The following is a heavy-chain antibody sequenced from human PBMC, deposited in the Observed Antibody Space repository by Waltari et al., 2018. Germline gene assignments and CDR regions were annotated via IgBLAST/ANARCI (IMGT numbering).Heavy chain of an antibody. V-gene: IGHV3-21*01. CDR2: ISSSSYI. J-gene: IGHJ4*02. CDR1: GFTFSSYS. CDR3: ARDKGDGPSDYFDY. D-gene: IGHD1-26*01. Sequence: EVQLVESGGGLVKPGGSLRLSCAASGFTFSSYSMNWVRQAPGKGLEWVSSISSSSYIYYADSVKGRFTISRDNAKNSLYLQMNSLRAEDTAVYYCARDKGDGPSDYFDYWGQGTLVTVSS.